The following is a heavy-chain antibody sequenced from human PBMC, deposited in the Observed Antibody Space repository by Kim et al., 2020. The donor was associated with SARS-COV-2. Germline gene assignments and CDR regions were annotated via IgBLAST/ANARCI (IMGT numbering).Heavy chain of an antibody. CDR3: ARDPWIAVAGHYGMDV. CDR2: INSDGSST. D-gene: IGHD6-19*01. Sequence: GGSLRLSCTASGFTFSNYLIHWVRQAPGKGLVWVSRINSDGSSTTYADSVKGRFTISRDNAKSTVYLQMNSLRAEDTAVYFCARDPWIAVAGHYGMDVWGQGTTVTVSS. J-gene: IGHJ6*02. V-gene: IGHV3-74*03. CDR1: GFTFSNYL.